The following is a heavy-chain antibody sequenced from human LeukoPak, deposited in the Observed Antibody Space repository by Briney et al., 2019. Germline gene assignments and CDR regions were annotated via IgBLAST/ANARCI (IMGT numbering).Heavy chain of an antibody. J-gene: IGHJ4*02. V-gene: IGHV5-51*01. CDR2: IYPGDSDT. D-gene: IGHD5-24*01. Sequence: GESLKISCQGSGYSFTTYWIGWVRQMPGKGLEWMGIIYPGDSDTRYSPSFEGQVTISADKSITTAYLQWSSLQTSDTAIHYCARSDGYKYDYWGQGTLVTASS. CDR1: GYSFTTYW. CDR3: ARSDGYKYDY.